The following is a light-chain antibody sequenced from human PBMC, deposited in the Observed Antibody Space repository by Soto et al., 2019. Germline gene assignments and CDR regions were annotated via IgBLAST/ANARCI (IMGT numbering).Light chain of an antibody. CDR1: SSDVGSYNL. J-gene: IGLJ2*01. V-gene: IGLV2-23*03. CDR3: YSSAGSGTFVL. CDR2: EGT. Sequence: QSALTQPASVSGSPGQSITISCTGTSSDVGSYNLVSWYQLHPGKAPQLMLYEGTKRPSGVSNRFSGSKSGNTASLTISGLRAEDEADYYCYSSAGSGTFVLFGGGTKLTVL.